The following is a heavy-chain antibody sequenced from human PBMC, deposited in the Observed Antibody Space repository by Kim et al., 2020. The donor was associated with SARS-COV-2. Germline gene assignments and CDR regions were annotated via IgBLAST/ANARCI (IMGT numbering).Heavy chain of an antibody. CDR3: ASSHVTFGGVIVIRYFDY. CDR1: GFPVSSNY. D-gene: IGHD3-16*02. CDR2: IYSGGST. J-gene: IGHJ4*02. Sequence: GGSLRLSCAASGFPVSSNYMSWVRQAPGKGLEWDSVIYSGGSTYYADSAKGRFTISRDNFKNTLYLQMNSLRAEDTAVYYCASSHVTFGGVIVIRYFDYSGQGCLVTVSS. V-gene: IGHV3-66*01.